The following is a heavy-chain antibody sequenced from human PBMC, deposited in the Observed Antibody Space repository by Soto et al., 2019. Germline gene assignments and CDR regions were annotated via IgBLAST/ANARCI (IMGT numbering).Heavy chain of an antibody. V-gene: IGHV4-4*07. Sequence: QVQLQESGPGLVKPSETLSLTCKVSGGSMSKYYWSWIRQPAGKGLEWIGRVYTSGSTNYNPSLKSRVTMSIDTSNNHFSLKLNSVTAADTAVYYCARTVGAAYYFDFWGQGTLVTVSS. CDR3: ARTVGAAYYFDF. D-gene: IGHD1-26*01. CDR1: GGSMSKYY. CDR2: VYTSGST. J-gene: IGHJ4*02.